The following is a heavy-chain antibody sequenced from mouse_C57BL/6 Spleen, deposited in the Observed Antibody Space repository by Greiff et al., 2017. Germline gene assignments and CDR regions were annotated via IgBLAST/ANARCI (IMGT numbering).Heavy chain of an antibody. CDR2: IDPTSGGT. CDR3: ARDPIYCGYDFDY. CDR1: GYTFTSYW. Sequence: QVQLQQPGAELVKPGASVKMSCKASGYTFTSYWMHWVKQRPGRGLEWIGRIDPTSGGTKYNEKFKSKAILTVDKASSTAYMHLSSLTSEDSAVYYGARDPIYCGYDFDYWGQGTTVTVSS. D-gene: IGHD2-2*01. V-gene: IGHV1-72*01. J-gene: IGHJ2*01.